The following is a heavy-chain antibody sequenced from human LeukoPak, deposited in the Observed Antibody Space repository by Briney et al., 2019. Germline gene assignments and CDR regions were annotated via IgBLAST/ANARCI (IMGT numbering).Heavy chain of an antibody. CDR1: GFTFSSYW. V-gene: IGHV3-7*03. D-gene: IGHD6-19*01. CDR2: IKQDGSEK. CDR3: ARGLSGWYFDY. J-gene: IGHJ4*02. Sequence: PGGSLRLSCAASGFTFSSYWMSWVRQAPGRGLEWVANIKQDGSEKYYVDSVKGRFTISRDNAKNSLYLQMNSLRAEDTAVYYCARGLSGWYFDYWGQGTLVTVSS.